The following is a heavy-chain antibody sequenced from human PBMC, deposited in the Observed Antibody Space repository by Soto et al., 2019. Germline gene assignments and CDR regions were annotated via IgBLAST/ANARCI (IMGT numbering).Heavy chain of an antibody. Sequence: QVQLVQSGAEVKETGSSVKVSCKSSGYIFKNYAVTWLRQAPGQGLEWMGGIIPVFGTPDYSQKFRGRVTITADEATTTVYMELRSLTSEDTAVYYCSRQLYDYVWLSYRHWGQGTLVTVSS. CDR2: IIPVFGTP. V-gene: IGHV1-69*01. D-gene: IGHD3-16*02. CDR1: GYIFKNYA. J-gene: IGHJ4*02. CDR3: SRQLYDYVWLSYRH.